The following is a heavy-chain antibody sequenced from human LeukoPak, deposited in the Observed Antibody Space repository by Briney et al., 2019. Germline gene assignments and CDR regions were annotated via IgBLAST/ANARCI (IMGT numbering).Heavy chain of an antibody. CDR2: ISAYNGNT. D-gene: IGHD6-13*01. V-gene: IGHV1-18*01. Sequence: ASVKVSCKASGYTVTIYGISWVRQAPGQGLEWMGWISAYNGNTNYAQKLQGRVTMTTDTSTSTAYMELRSLRSEDTAVYYCARERRIAAASKEGLDLIIVVGHYYYGMDVWGQGTTVTVSS. CDR3: ARERRIAAASKEGLDLIIVVGHYYYGMDV. J-gene: IGHJ6*02. CDR1: GYTVTIYG.